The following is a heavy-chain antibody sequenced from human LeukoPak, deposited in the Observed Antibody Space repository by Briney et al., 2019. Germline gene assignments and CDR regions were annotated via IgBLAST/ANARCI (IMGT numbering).Heavy chain of an antibody. CDR1: GGSISSGAYY. D-gene: IGHD6-19*01. CDR3: ARYQYSSGWYYFDY. J-gene: IGHJ4*02. Sequence: PSETLSLTCTVSGGSISSGAYYWSWIRQHPGKGLEWIGYIYYSGSTYYNPSLKSRVTISVDTSKNQFSLKLSSVTAADTAVYYCARYQYSSGWYYFDYWGQGTLVTVSS. V-gene: IGHV4-31*03. CDR2: IYYSGST.